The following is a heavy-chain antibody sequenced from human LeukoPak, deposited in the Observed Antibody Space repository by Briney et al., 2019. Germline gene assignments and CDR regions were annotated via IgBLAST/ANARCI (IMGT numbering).Heavy chain of an antibody. V-gene: IGHV4-59*01. CDR3: ASYSGYGLYFDY. J-gene: IGHJ4*02. D-gene: IGHD5-12*01. Sequence: RASETLSLTCTVSGGSISSYCWSWVRQPPGKGLEWIGYIYYSGSTNYNPSLKSRVTISVDTSKNQFSLKLSSVTAADTAVYYCASYSGYGLYFDYWGQGTLVTVSS. CDR1: GGSISSYC. CDR2: IYYSGST.